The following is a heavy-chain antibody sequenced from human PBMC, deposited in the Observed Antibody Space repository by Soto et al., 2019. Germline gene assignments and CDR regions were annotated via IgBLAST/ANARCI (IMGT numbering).Heavy chain of an antibody. CDR3: AKDMASSGWSDAFDI. V-gene: IGHV3-9*01. Sequence: DVQLVESGGGLVQPGRSLRLSCAASGFTFDDYAMHWVRQAPGKGLEWVSGISWNSGSIGYADSVKGRFTISRDNAKNSLYLQMNSLRAEDTALYYCAKDMASSGWSDAFDIWGQGTMVTVSS. J-gene: IGHJ3*02. D-gene: IGHD6-19*01. CDR1: GFTFDDYA. CDR2: ISWNSGSI.